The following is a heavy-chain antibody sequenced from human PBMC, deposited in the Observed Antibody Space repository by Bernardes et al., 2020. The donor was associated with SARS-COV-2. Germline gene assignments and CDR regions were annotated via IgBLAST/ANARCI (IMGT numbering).Heavy chain of an antibody. CDR1: GFTFSSYA. V-gene: IGHV3-30-3*01. CDR3: AREMTARRGIAAAVTSAAFDI. D-gene: IGHD6-13*01. Sequence: GGSLRLSCAASGFTFSSYAMHWVRQAPGKGLEWVAVISYDGSNKYYADSVKGRFTISRDNSKNTLYLQMNSLRAEDTAVYYCAREMTARRGIAAAVTSAAFDIWGQGTMVTVSS. J-gene: IGHJ3*02. CDR2: ISYDGSNK.